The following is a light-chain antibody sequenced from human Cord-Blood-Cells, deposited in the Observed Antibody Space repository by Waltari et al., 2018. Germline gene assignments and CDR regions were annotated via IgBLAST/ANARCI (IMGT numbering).Light chain of an antibody. CDR1: QSISSY. CDR2: AAS. V-gene: IGKV1-39*01. Sequence: DIQMTQSPSSLSASVGDRVTITCRASQSISSYLNWYQQKPGKAPKLLIYAASSLQSGVPSRFRGSGSVTDFTLTISSLQPEDFATYYCQQSYSSFAFGPGTKVDIK. CDR3: QQSYSSFA. J-gene: IGKJ3*01.